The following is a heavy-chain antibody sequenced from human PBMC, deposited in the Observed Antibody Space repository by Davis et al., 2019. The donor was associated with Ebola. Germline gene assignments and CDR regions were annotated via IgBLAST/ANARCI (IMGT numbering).Heavy chain of an antibody. V-gene: IGHV3-48*01. CDR2: ISSSGSTI. CDR3: AREWCDFWSGYWANYYYYYGMDV. CDR1: GFTFSTYA. J-gene: IGHJ6*02. Sequence: GESLKISCAASGFTFSTYAMNWVRQAPGKGLEWVSYISSSGSTIYYADSVKGRFTISRDNSKNTLYLQMNSLRAEDTAVYYCAREWCDFWSGYWANYYYYYGMDVWGQGTTVTVSS. D-gene: IGHD3-3*01.